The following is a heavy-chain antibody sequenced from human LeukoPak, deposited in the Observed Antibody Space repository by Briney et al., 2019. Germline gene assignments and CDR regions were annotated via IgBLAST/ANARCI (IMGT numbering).Heavy chain of an antibody. Sequence: ASVKVSCKASGYTFTSYGISWVRQAPGQGLEWMGWISAYNGNTNYAQKLQGRVTMTTDTSTSTAYMELRSLRSDDTAVYYCARVPGWRFLEWLSQYYFDYWGQGTLATVSS. D-gene: IGHD3-3*01. CDR2: ISAYNGNT. CDR1: GYTFTSYG. V-gene: IGHV1-18*01. J-gene: IGHJ4*02. CDR3: ARVPGWRFLEWLSQYYFDY.